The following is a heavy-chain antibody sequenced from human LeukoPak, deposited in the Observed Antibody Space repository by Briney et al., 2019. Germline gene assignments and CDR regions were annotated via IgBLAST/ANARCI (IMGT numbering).Heavy chain of an antibody. V-gene: IGHV3-30-3*01. D-gene: IGHD6-13*01. CDR1: GFTFSSYA. CDR2: ISYDGSNK. Sequence: PGGSLRLSCAASGFTFSSYAMHWVRQAPGKGLEWVAVISYDGSNKYYADSVKGRFTISRDNSKNTLYLQMNSLRAEDTAVYYCARDQSTSYSTSYHFDYWGQGTLVTVSS. CDR3: ARDQSTSYSTSYHFDY. J-gene: IGHJ4*02.